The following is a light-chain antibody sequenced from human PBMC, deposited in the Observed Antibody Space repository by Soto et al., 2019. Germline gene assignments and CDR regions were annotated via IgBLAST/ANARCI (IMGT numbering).Light chain of an antibody. CDR2: AAS. CDR1: RAITNH. Sequence: DVQLTQSPSPLSASVGDRVSISCRASRAITNHLNWYQQKPGKAPILLVYAASTLETGVPSRFSGSGPGTHFTLTIDNLQPEDVATYFCQQNYITPLTFGGGTKVEI. CDR3: QQNYITPLT. V-gene: IGKV1-39*01. J-gene: IGKJ4*01.